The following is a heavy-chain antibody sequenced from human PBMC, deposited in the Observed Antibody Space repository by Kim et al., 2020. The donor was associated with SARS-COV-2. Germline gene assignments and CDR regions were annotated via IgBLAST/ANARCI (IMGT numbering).Heavy chain of an antibody. CDR2: ISTRGST. D-gene: IGHD5-12*01. J-gene: IGHJ3*02. CDR1: GGSISSGSHY. Sequence: SETLSLTCTVSGGSISSGSHYWRWIRQPAGKGLEWIGHISTRGSTDYDPSLKSRVFISVDTSKNQFSLKLSSVTAADTAVDYCARDTGADGYPEDIWGQGTMVIVSS. V-gene: IGHV4-61*09. CDR3: ARDTGADGYPEDI.